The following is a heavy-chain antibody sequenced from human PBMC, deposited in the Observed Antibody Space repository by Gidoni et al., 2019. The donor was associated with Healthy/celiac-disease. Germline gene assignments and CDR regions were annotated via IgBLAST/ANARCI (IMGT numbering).Heavy chain of an antibody. Sequence: VQLVESGGGLVKPGGSLRLSCAASGFTFSNAWMSWVRQAPGKGLEWVGRIKSKTDGGTTDYAAPVKGRFTISRDDSKNTLYLQMNSLKTEDTAVYYCTTEPELSSLMLWYWGQGTLVTVSS. CDR1: GFTFSNAW. CDR2: IKSKTDGGTT. D-gene: IGHD3-16*02. V-gene: IGHV3-15*01. J-gene: IGHJ4*02. CDR3: TTEPELSSLMLWY.